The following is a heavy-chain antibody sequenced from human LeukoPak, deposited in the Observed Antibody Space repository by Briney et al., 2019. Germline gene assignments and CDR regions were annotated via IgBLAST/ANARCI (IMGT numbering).Heavy chain of an antibody. J-gene: IGHJ4*02. D-gene: IGHD3-10*01. CDR2: IYYSGST. CDR1: GGSISRGGYY. CDR3: ARGTRPFDY. V-gene: IGHV4-31*03. Sequence: SQTLSLTCTVSGGSISRGGYYWSWLRQHPGKGLEWIGYIYYSGSTYYNPSLKSRVTISVDTSKNQFSLKLSSVTAADTAVYYCARGTRPFDYWGQGTLVTVSS.